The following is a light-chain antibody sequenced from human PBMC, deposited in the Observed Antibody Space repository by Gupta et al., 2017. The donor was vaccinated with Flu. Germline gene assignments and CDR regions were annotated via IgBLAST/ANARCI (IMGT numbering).Light chain of an antibody. Sequence: IVMTQSPLSLPVPPGKPASISCRSSHSLLHTNAYKYLDCYLQRPGQSPQLLIDLSTSRASGVPDWCSGIGSGKVCTTNISRVEAEDVGIYYCKQSIQLTYTFGQGTKLEI. CDR3: KQSIQLTYT. CDR2: LST. V-gene: IGKV2-28*01. CDR1: HSLLHTNAYKY. J-gene: IGKJ2*01.